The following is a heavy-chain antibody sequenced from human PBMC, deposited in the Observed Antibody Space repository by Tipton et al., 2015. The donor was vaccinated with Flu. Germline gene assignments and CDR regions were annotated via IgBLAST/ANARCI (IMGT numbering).Heavy chain of an antibody. V-gene: IGHV3-30*04. J-gene: IGHJ4*02. CDR1: GFTFSSYS. D-gene: IGHD6-13*01. CDR2: ISYDRTIK. Sequence: SLRLSCAASGFTFSSYSMHWARQAPGKGLEWVAVISYDRTIKYYADSMKGRFTISRDISKNTLYLQINSLRAEDTAFYYCARGGAYSSTWDGVDYWGQGILVTVSS. CDR3: ARGGAYSSTWDGVDY.